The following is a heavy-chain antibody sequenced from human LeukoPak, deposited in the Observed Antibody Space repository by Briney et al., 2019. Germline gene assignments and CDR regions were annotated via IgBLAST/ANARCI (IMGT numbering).Heavy chain of an antibody. CDR1: GYTFTSYA. V-gene: IGHV1-3*01. D-gene: IGHD3-10*01. J-gene: IGHJ3*02. CDR2: INAGNGNT. CDR3: ARDFVTMVRGVITHAFDI. Sequence: GASVKVSCKASGYTFTSYAMHWVRQAPGQRLEWMGWINAGNGNTKYSQKFQGRVTITRDTSTSTAYMELRSLRSDDTAVYYCARDFVTMVRGVITHAFDIWGQGTMVTVSS.